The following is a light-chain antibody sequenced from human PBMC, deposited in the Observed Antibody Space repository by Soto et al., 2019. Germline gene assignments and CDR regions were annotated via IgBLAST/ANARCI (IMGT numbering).Light chain of an antibody. CDR2: SNN. CDR1: SSNIGSNT. J-gene: IGLJ1*01. V-gene: IGLV1-44*01. CDR3: VVWDDSLNGYV. Sequence: QSVLTQPPSASGTPGQRVTISCSGSSSNIGSNTVHWYQQLPGPAPKLLIYSNNQRPSGVPDRFSASKSGTSASLAISGLQSEDEADYYCVVWDDSLNGYVFGTGTKLTVL.